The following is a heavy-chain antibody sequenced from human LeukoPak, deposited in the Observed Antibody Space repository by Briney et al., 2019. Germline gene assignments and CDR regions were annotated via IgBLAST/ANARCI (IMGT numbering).Heavy chain of an antibody. V-gene: IGHV1-69*13. J-gene: IGHJ4*02. D-gene: IGHD2-2*01. CDR3: ARSLSRVAPSDY. CDR1: GGTFNNYD. Sequence: ASVKVSCKASGGTFNNYDISWVRQAPRQGLEWMGGIIPIFGTANYAQKFQGRVTITADASTSTVYMELSRLRSDDTAVYYCARSLSRVAPSDYWGQGTLVTVSS. CDR2: IIPIFGTA.